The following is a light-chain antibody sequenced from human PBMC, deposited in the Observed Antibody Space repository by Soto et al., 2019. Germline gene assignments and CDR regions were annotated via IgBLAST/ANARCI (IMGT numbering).Light chain of an antibody. CDR2: AAS. J-gene: IGKJ1*01. CDR1: QSVSRS. Sequence: QLTQSPSSLSASVGDRVIITCRASQSVSRSLNWYQQKAGQAPKLLIYAASTLHSGVPSRFSGSGSGTEFTLTISSLQPGDFATYYCQHYNTYPWTFGQGTKVEIK. V-gene: IGKV1-9*01. CDR3: QHYNTYPWT.